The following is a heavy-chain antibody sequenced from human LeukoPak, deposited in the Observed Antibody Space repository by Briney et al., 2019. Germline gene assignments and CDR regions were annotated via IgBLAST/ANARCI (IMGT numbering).Heavy chain of an antibody. CDR1: GGSISPYY. J-gene: IGHJ4*02. CDR2: IYHSGST. CDR3: ARVTLGFGAGCDY. Sequence: SETLSLTCTVSGGSISPYYWGWIRQPPGKGLECVGYIYHSGSTNYNPSLKSRLTISVDTSKNQFSLKLSSVTAADTAGYYCARVTLGFGAGCDYWGQGTLVTVSS. V-gene: IGHV4-59*01. D-gene: IGHD3-10*01.